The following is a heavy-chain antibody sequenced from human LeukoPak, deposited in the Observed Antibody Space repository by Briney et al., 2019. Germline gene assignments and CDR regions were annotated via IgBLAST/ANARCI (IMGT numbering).Heavy chain of an antibody. J-gene: IGHJ3*02. V-gene: IGHV3-30-3*01. CDR1: GFTFSSYA. CDR2: IANDGAFH. CDR3: AREGGGGYDIGGPWALDI. Sequence: GGSLRLSCAASGFTFSSYAMHWVRQAPGKGLEWVAVIANDGAFHYYVDAVKGRFTISRDNSKNTLYLQMNSLRAEDAALYYCAREGGGGYDIGGPWALDIWGQGTTVTVSS. D-gene: IGHD3-22*01.